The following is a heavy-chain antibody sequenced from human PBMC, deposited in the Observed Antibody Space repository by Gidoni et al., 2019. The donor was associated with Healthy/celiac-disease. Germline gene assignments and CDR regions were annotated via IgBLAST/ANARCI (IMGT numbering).Heavy chain of an antibody. Sequence: QVQLVQSGAEVKKPGSSVKVSCTASGGTFSSYAISWVRQAPGHGLEWMGGIIPIFGTANYAQKYQGRVTITADESTSTAYMELSSLRSEDTAVYYCARSYYDSSVLRGPPNWFDPWGQGTLVTVSS. CDR3: ARSYYDSSVLRGPPNWFDP. CDR1: GGTFSSYA. J-gene: IGHJ5*02. CDR2: IIPIFGTA. D-gene: IGHD3-22*01. V-gene: IGHV1-69*01.